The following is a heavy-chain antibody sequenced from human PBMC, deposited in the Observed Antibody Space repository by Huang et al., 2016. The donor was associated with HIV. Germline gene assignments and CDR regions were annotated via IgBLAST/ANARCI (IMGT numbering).Heavy chain of an antibody. CDR2: ISNAGSNN. Sequence: QVQLVESGGGVVQPGRSLRLSCAASGFPFNNHAMHWVRQAPGKGLDWVAVISNAGSNNYYADSVKGRFNISRDSSKSTLFLHMTSLRTEDTAVYYCARAKDTWDAYDIWGQGTMVSVSS. J-gene: IGHJ3*02. V-gene: IGHV3-30-3*01. CDR1: GFPFNNHA. D-gene: IGHD5-18*01. CDR3: ARAKDTWDAYDI.